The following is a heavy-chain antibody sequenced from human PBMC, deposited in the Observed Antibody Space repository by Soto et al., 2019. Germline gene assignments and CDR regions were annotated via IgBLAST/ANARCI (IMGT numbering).Heavy chain of an antibody. Sequence: PGGSLRLSCAASGFIFSTYSMNWIRQAPGKGLEWVSSISGSSSDIFYADSVRGRFTISRDNAHNSLYLQLDSLRDEDTAVYYCARDPLYSDSTGYYFDYWGQGNLVTVSS. D-gene: IGHD3-22*01. J-gene: IGHJ4*02. CDR3: ARDPLYSDSTGYYFDY. CDR1: GFIFSTYS. V-gene: IGHV3-21*01. CDR2: ISGSSSDI.